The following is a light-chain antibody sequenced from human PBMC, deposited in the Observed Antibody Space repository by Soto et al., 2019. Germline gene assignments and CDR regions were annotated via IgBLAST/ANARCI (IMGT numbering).Light chain of an antibody. CDR2: EVT. CDR3: ASYARSSTYV. J-gene: IGLJ1*01. V-gene: IGLV2-8*01. CDR1: SSDVGFYNF. Sequence: QSVLTQPPSASGSPGQSLTISCTGTSSDVGFYNFVSWYQQRPGKAPKLVIYEVTKRPSGVPDRFSGSKSGSTASLTVSGLQADDEADYYCASYARSSTYVFGTGTKLTVL.